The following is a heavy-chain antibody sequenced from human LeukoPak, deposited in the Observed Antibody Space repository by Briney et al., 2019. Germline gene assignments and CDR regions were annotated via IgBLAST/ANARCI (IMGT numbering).Heavy chain of an antibody. Sequence: GGSLRLSCAASGFTFSSYGMHWVRQAPGKGLEWVAFIRYDGSNKYYADSVKGRFTISRDNSKNTLYLQMNSLRVEDTAVYYCAKGPLERYFDWLSYFDYWGQGTLVTVSS. D-gene: IGHD3-9*01. CDR1: GFTFSSYG. J-gene: IGHJ4*02. V-gene: IGHV3-30*02. CDR3: AKGPLERYFDWLSYFDY. CDR2: IRYDGSNK.